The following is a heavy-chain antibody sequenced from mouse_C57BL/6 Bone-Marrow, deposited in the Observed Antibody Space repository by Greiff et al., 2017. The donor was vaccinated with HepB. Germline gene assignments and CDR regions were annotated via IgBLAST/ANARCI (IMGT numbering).Heavy chain of an antibody. CDR1: GFTFSSYG. D-gene: IGHD1-1*01. J-gene: IGHJ4*01. CDR2: ISSGGSYT. V-gene: IGHV5-6*01. Sequence: EVQLQESGGDLVKPGGSLKLSCAASGFTFSSYGMSWVRQTPDKRLEWVATISSGGSYTYYPDSVKGRFTISRDNAKNTLYLQMSSLKSEDTAMYYCARHYYYGSSYPYYYAMDYWGQGTSVTVSS. CDR3: ARHYYYGSSYPYYYAMDY.